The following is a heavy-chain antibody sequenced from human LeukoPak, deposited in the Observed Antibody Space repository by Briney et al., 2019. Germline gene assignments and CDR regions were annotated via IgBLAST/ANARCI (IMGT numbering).Heavy chain of an antibody. CDR3: AKGPPHYYYDSSGWFLQH. J-gene: IGHJ1*01. Sequence: GGSLTLSCAASGFTFSSYAVTWVRQAPGKGLDWVAGIAGSGVTTYYADSVKARFPISRENSKNTLDLQMNSLRAEDTAEYFCAKGPPHYYYDSSGWFLQHWGQGALVTVSS. CDR1: GFTFSSYA. CDR2: IAGSGVTT. V-gene: IGHV3-23*01. D-gene: IGHD3-22*01.